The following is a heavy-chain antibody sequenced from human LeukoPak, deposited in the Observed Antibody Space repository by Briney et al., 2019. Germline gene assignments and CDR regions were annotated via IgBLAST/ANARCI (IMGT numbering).Heavy chain of an antibody. V-gene: IGHV4-59*08. CDR3: ARPKVGATYAFDI. CDR2: IYYSGST. CDR1: GGSISSYY. J-gene: IGHJ3*02. D-gene: IGHD1-26*01. Sequence: SETLSLTCTVSGGSISSYYWSWIRQPPGKGLEWIGYIYYSGSTNYNPSLKSRVTISVDTSKNQFSLKLSSVTAADTAVYYCARPKVGATYAFDIWGQGTMDTVSS.